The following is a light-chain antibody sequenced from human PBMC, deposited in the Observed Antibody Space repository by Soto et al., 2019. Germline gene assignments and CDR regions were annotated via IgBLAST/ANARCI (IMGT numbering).Light chain of an antibody. Sequence: QSALTQPASVSGSPGQSITISCIGTSSDVGGYNYVSWYQQHPGKAPKLMIYEVSNRPSGVSNRFSGSKSGNTASLTISGLQAEDEADYYCSSYTSSSTQVVFGGGTKVTVL. CDR2: EVS. V-gene: IGLV2-14*01. CDR3: SSYTSSSTQVV. CDR1: SSDVGGYNY. J-gene: IGLJ2*01.